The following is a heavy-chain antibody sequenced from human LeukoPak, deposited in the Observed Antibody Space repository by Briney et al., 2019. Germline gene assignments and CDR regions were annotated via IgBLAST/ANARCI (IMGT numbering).Heavy chain of an antibody. Sequence: SVKVSCKASGYTFTSYGISWVRQAPGQGLEWMGRIIPILGIANYAQKFQGRVTITADKSTSTAYMELSSLRSEDTAVYYCARGSYDFWSGYYQANDYWGQGTLVTVSS. CDR1: GYTFTSYG. J-gene: IGHJ4*02. CDR3: ARGSYDFWSGYYQANDY. CDR2: IIPILGIA. V-gene: IGHV1-69*04. D-gene: IGHD3-3*01.